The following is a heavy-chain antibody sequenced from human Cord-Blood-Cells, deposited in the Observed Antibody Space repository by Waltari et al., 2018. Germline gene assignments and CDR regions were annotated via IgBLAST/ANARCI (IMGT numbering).Heavy chain of an antibody. J-gene: IGHJ4*02. CDR2: IYYSGST. V-gene: IGHV4-39*01. CDR1: GGSISRSSYY. Sequence: QLQLQESGPGLVKPSETLSITCTVSGGSISRSSYYWGWIRQPPGKGLEWIGSIYYSGSTYYNPSLKSRVTISVDTSKNQFSLKLSSVTAADTAVYYCARHSGIVGATFDYWGQGTLVTVSS. CDR3: ARHSGIVGATFDY. D-gene: IGHD1-26*01.